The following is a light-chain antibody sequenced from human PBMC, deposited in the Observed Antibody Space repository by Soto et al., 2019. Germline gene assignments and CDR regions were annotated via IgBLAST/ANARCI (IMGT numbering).Light chain of an antibody. J-gene: IGLJ3*02. Sequence: QSALTQPASVSGAPGQSITISYTGASSDVFSYDAVSWYQHQPGKAPKLIMYEGNKRPLGVSNRFSGPRSGNMASLTISGLKAESEADYYFCSYDYSTSWVFGGGTKLTVL. CDR1: SSDVFSYDA. V-gene: IGLV2-23*01. CDR2: EGN. CDR3: CSYDYSTSWV.